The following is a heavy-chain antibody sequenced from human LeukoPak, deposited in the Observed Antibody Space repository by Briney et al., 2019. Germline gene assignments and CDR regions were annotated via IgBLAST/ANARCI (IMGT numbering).Heavy chain of an antibody. CDR2: VYYSGSS. Sequence: SETLSLTCTVSGGSLSIHYWTWIRQPPGKGPEWIGSVYYSGSSNYNPSLKSRVTILVDTSMSQFSLKLTSVTAADTAMYYCARHLTGTINSFDPWGQGTLVTVSS. CDR1: GGSLSIHY. V-gene: IGHV4-59*08. D-gene: IGHD1-7*01. CDR3: ARHLTGTINSFDP. J-gene: IGHJ5*02.